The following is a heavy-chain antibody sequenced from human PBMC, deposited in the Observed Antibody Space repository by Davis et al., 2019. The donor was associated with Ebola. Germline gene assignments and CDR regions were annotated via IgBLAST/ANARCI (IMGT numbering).Heavy chain of an antibody. CDR2: LNPGGTGT. J-gene: IGHJ3*01. Sequence: ASVKVSCKASGYTFTSYYMHWVRQAPGQGLEWMGVLNPGGTGTNYAQKFQGRVTMTRDTSTSTVYMELSSLRSEDTAVYYCARDLGYTSGWEAFDFWGQGTMVTVSS. CDR3: ARDLGYTSGWEAFDF. CDR1: GYTFTSYY. V-gene: IGHV1-46*01. D-gene: IGHD6-19*01.